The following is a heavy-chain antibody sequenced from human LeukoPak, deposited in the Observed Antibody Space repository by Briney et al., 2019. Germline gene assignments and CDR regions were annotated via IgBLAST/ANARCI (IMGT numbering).Heavy chain of an antibody. J-gene: IGHJ4*02. CDR1: GYTFTSYY. Sequence: ASVKVSCKASGYTFTSYYMHWVRQAPGQGLEWMGGFDPEDGETIYAQKLQGRVTMTTDTSTSTAYMELRSLRSDDTAVYYCARERGYYGSGSYVPDYWGQGTLVTVSS. CDR2: FDPEDGET. CDR3: ARERGYYGSGSYVPDY. V-gene: IGHV1-18*04. D-gene: IGHD3-10*01.